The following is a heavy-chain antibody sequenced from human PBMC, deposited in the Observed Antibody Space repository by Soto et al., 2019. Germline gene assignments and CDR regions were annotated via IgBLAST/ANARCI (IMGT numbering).Heavy chain of an antibody. Sequence: SETLCLTWAVVGGSCGGYGGSWIRKPPGKGLEWIGDINHSGSTNYNPSLKSRVTISVDTSKNQFPLKLSSVTAADTAVYYCARVYSSSSYYYYYMDVWGKGTTVTVSS. D-gene: IGHD6-6*01. V-gene: IGHV4-34*09. CDR1: GGSCGGYG. J-gene: IGHJ6*03. CDR3: ARVYSSSSYYYYYMDV. CDR2: INHSGST.